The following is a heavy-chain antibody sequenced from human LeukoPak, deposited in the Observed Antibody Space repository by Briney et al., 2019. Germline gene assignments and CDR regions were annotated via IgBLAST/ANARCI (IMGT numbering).Heavy chain of an antibody. V-gene: IGHV3-23*01. CDR2: ISGSGGST. CDR3: AKGYDFWSGYSHDDSFDI. CDR1: GVTFSSYA. D-gene: IGHD3-3*01. Sequence: GGSLTLSCAASGVTFSSYAMSWVRQAPGKGLEWVSAISGSGGSTYYPDSVKGRFTISRGNSTNTLDLQMNSLRAEGTAVYYCAKGYDFWSGYSHDDSFDIWGQGTMVTVSS. J-gene: IGHJ3*02.